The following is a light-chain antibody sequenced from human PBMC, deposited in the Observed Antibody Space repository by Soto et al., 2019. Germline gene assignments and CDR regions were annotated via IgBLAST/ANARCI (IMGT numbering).Light chain of an antibody. CDR1: SSDIGGYDY. V-gene: IGLV2-14*01. CDR2: EVG. Sequence: QSALTQPASVSGSPGQSITISCTGTSSDIGGYDYVSWYQKHPGKAPKLIIYEVGNRPSGISNRFSGSKSGYTASLTIYGLQAEDEADYYCSSYTSGSTLLFGGGTKLTVL. J-gene: IGLJ2*01. CDR3: SSYTSGSTLL.